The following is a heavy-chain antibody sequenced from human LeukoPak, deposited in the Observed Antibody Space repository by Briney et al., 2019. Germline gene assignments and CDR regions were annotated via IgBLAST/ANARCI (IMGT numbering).Heavy chain of an antibody. Sequence: SETLSLTCTVSGGSISSSYWSWIRQPPGKGLEWIGYIYYTGSTTYNPSLKSRVTISVDTSKNQFSLKLRSVTAADTAVYYCARVDYYGSGSFDHWGQGTLVTVSS. CDR3: ARVDYYGSGSFDH. CDR1: GGSISSSY. J-gene: IGHJ4*02. D-gene: IGHD3-10*01. V-gene: IGHV4-59*01. CDR2: IYYTGST.